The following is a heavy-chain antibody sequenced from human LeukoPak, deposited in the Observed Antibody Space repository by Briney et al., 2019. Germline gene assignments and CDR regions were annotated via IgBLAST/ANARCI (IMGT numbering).Heavy chain of an antibody. J-gene: IGHJ4*02. CDR1: GFTVSDYY. Sequence: PGRSLRLSCTVSGFTVSDYYMSWVRQAPGKGLEWVSYISSSGSMLHYADSVEGRFTISRDNAKNSLYLQMSSLRVEDTAVYYCTRRPYSSSWYYFDYWGQGTLVTVSS. D-gene: IGHD6-13*01. V-gene: IGHV3-11*04. CDR3: TRRPYSSSWYYFDY. CDR2: ISSSGSML.